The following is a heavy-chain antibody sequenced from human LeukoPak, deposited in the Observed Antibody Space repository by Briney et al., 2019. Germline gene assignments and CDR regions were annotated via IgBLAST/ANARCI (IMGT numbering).Heavy chain of an antibody. CDR1: GGSISSYY. CDR3: ARELAGDSSGYYHGGGPIDY. D-gene: IGHD3-22*01. J-gene: IGHJ4*02. CDR2: IYYSGST. V-gene: IGHV4-59*01. Sequence: SETLSLTCTVSGGSISSYYWSWIRQPPGKGLEWIGFIYYSGSTNYNPSLKSRVTISVDMSKNQFSLKLTSVTAADTAVYYCARELAGDSSGYYHGGGPIDYWGQGTLVTVSS.